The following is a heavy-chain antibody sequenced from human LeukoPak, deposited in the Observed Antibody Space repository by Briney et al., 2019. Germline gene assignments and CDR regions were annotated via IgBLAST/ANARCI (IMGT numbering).Heavy chain of an antibody. CDR1: GGTFSSYA. Sequence: ASVKVSCKASGGTFSSYAISWVRQAPGQGLEWMGGIIPIFGTANYAQKFLGRVTITADESTSTAYMELSSLRSEDTAVYYCATSIVGIVVVPAAMGYFDYWGQGTLVTVSS. CDR2: IIPIFGTA. CDR3: ATSIVGIVVVPAAMGYFDY. D-gene: IGHD2-2*01. J-gene: IGHJ4*02. V-gene: IGHV1-69*13.